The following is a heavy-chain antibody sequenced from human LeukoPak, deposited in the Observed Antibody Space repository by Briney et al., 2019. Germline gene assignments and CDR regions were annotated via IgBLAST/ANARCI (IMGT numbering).Heavy chain of an antibody. V-gene: IGHV4-61*02. J-gene: IGHJ4*02. CDR1: GGSISSGSYY. D-gene: IGHD3-10*01. CDR2: IYTSGST. CDR3: ARGGDRSFDY. Sequence: SQTLSLTCTVSGGSISSGSYYWNWIRQPAGKGLEWIGRIYTSGSTNYNPSLKSRVTISVDKAKNQFSLNLNSVTAADTAVYYCARGGDRSFDYWGQGTLVTVSS.